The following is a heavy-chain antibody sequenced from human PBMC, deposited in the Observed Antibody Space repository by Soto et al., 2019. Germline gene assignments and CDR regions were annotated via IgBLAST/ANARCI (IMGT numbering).Heavy chain of an antibody. D-gene: IGHD3-9*01. CDR2: MNPNSGNT. V-gene: IGHV1-8*01. CDR3: ARGILMTSLLGYHSYYMGV. J-gene: IGHJ6*03. CDR1: GYTFTSYD. Sequence: QVQLVQSGAEVKKPGASVKVSCKASGYTFTSYDINWVRQATGQGLEWMGWMNPNSGNTGSAQKSQGRLTMTRNTSISTAYMELRSLRSEDTAVYYCARGILMTSLLGYHSYYMGVWGKVTTVTVS.